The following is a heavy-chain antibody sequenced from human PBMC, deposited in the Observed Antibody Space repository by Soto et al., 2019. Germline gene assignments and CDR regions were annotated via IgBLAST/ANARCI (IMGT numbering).Heavy chain of an antibody. D-gene: IGHD3-10*02. J-gene: IGHJ5*01. CDR2: IFYSGST. CDR3: ASMIGDPVLSFDS. V-gene: IGHV4-59*01. CDR1: GGSISSYY. Sequence: QVQLQESGPGLVKPSETLSLTCTVSGGSISSYYWSWIRQPPGKGLEWIGFIFYSGSTSYNPSLKSHVTISIDTSEYQFALKLNSVTAADTAVYYCASMIGDPVLSFDSWGQGTLVAVSS.